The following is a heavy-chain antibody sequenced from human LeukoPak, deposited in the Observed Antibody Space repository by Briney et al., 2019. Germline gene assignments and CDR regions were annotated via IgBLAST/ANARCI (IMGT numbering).Heavy chain of an antibody. J-gene: IGHJ3*02. CDR3: ARALVSRSAFDI. V-gene: IGHV5-51*01. D-gene: IGHD3-9*01. CDR2: IYPGDSDT. Sequence: GESLKISFKGSGYSFTSYWIGWVRQMPGKGLEWMGIIYPGDSDTRYSPSFQSQVTISADKSISTAYLQGSSLKASDTAMYYCARALVSRSAFDIWGQGTMVTVSS. CDR1: GYSFTSYW.